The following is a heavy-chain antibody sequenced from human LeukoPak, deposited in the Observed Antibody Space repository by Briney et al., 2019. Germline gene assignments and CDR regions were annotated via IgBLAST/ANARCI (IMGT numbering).Heavy chain of an antibody. Sequence: PSETLSLTCTVSGYSISSGYYWGWIRQPPGQGLEWIGSIYHSGSTYYNPSLKSRVTISVDTSKNQFSLKLSSVTAADTAVYYCARVKYYDSSGYYYRRGYYFDYWGQGTLVTVSS. CDR1: GYSISSGYY. CDR2: IYHSGST. V-gene: IGHV4-38-2*02. CDR3: ARVKYYDSSGYYYRRGYYFDY. J-gene: IGHJ4*02. D-gene: IGHD3-22*01.